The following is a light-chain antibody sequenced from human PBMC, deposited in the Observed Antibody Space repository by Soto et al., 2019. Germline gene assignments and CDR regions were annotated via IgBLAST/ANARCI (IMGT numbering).Light chain of an antibody. CDR1: SSDVRSYNL. V-gene: IGLV2-23*02. J-gene: IGLJ1*01. Sequence: QSGLTQPASVSGSPGQSITISCTGTSSDVRSYNLVSWYQQHPGKAPKLMIYEVSKRPSGVSNRFSGSKSGNTASLTISGLQAEDEADYYCFSYAGSSTFSYAFGTGTKVTVL. CDR3: FSYAGSSTFSYA. CDR2: EVS.